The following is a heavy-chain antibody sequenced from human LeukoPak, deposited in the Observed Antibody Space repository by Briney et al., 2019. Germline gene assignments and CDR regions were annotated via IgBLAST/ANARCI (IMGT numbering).Heavy chain of an antibody. D-gene: IGHD2-15*01. CDR1: GYSFTSYW. CDR3: ARLHGYCSGGSCYSGWFDP. CDR2: IYPGDSDT. Sequence: GESLKISCKGSGYSFTSYWIGWVRQVPGKGLEWMGIIYPGDSDTRYSPSFQGQVTISADKSISTAYLQWSSLKASDTAMYYCARLHGYCSGGSCYSGWFDPWGQGTLVTVSS. V-gene: IGHV5-51*01. J-gene: IGHJ5*02.